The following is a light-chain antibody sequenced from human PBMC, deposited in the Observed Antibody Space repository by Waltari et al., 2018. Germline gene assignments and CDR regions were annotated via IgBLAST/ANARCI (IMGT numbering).Light chain of an antibody. CDR2: KAS. V-gene: IGKV1-5*03. J-gene: IGKJ2*01. Sequence: DIQMTQSPSTVSASVGDRVTIPSRASQTVGDWLGWYQQKPGKAPKLLIYKASTLQNGVPSRFSGSGSGSEFTLTISSLQPDDVANYYCQQYNTFSSFGQGTRLEL. CDR1: QTVGDW. CDR3: QQYNTFSS.